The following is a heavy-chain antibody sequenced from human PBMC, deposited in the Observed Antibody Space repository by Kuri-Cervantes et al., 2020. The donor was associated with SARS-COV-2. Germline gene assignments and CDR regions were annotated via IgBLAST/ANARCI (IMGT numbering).Heavy chain of an antibody. CDR1: GGTFSSYA. CDR2: IIPILGIA. J-gene: IGHJ4*02. Sequence: SVKVSCKASGGTFSSYAISWVRQAPGQGLEWMGRIIPILGIANYAQKFQGRVTITADKSTSTAYMELSSLRSEDTAVYYCARDPRPKTRDSGGHDYWGQGNLV. V-gene: IGHV1-69*04. CDR3: ARDPRPKTRDSGGHDY. D-gene: IGHD4-23*01.